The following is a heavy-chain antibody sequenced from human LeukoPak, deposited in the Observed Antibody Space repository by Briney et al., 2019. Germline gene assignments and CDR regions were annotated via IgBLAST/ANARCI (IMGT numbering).Heavy chain of an antibody. CDR3: ARSSSDFWSGFDY. D-gene: IGHD3-3*01. V-gene: IGHV4-59*01. CDR2: IYYSGST. J-gene: IGHJ4*02. Sequence: SETLSLTCTVSGGSISSYYWSWIRQPPGKGLEWIGCIYYSGSTNYNPSLKSRVTISVDTSKNQFSLKLSSVTAADTAVYYCARSSSDFWSGFDYWGQGTLVTVSS. CDR1: GGSISSYY.